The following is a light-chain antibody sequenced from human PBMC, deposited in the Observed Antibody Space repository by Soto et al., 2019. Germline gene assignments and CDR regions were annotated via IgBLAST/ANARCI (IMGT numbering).Light chain of an antibody. CDR1: SSDVGSYNL. Sequence: SVLTQPASVSGSPGQSITISCTGTSSDVGSYNLVFWYQHHPGKAPKLMIYEGSKRPSGVSNRFSGSKSGNTASLTISGLQAEDEADYYCRSYAGSSTFTVFGGGTKLTVL. CDR2: EGS. J-gene: IGLJ3*02. CDR3: RSYAGSSTFTV. V-gene: IGLV2-23*03.